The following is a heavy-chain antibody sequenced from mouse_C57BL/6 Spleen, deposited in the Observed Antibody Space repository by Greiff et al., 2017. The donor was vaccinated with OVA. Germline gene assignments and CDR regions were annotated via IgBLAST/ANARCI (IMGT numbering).Heavy chain of an antibody. J-gene: IGHJ4*01. V-gene: IGHV1-52*01. CDR3: ARSAVVERYAMDY. CDR2: IDPSDSET. Sequence: QVQLQQPGAELVRPGSSVKLSCKASGYTFTSYWMHWVKQRPIQGLEWIGNIDPSDSETHYTQKFKDKAPLTVDKSSSTAYMQLSSLTSEDSAVYNCARSAVVERYAMDYWGQGTSVTVSS. D-gene: IGHD1-1*01. CDR1: GYTFTSYW.